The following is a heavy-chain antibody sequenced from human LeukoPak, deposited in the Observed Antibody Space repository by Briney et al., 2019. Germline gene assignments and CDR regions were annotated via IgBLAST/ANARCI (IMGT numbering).Heavy chain of an antibody. CDR2: IKSKTFRETR. CDR3: VTDLGSGWYGMGASDL. J-gene: IGHJ3*01. V-gene: IGHV3-15*01. D-gene: IGHD6-19*01. CDR1: GFTFGDYA. Sequence: GGSLRLSCSCSGFTFGDYAMSWIRQAPGKGLEWVGRIKSKTFRETRDYAAPVKGRFTMSRDDSKNTLFLQMNSLKIEDTAVYYCVTDLGSGWYGMGASDLWGQGTMVTVSS.